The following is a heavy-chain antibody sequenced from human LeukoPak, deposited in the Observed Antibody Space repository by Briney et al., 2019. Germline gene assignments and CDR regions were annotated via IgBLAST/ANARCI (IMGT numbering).Heavy chain of an antibody. V-gene: IGHV4-59*01. D-gene: IGHD2-15*01. CDR3: ARVSGPYYYYYMDV. J-gene: IGHJ6*03. CDR2: IYYSGST. CDR1: GSSISSYY. Sequence: SETLSLTCTVSGSSISSYYWSWIRQPPGKGLEWIGYIYYSGSTNYNPSLKSRVTISVDTSKNQFSLKMSSVTAADTAVYYCARVSGPYYYYYMDVWGKGTTVTVSS.